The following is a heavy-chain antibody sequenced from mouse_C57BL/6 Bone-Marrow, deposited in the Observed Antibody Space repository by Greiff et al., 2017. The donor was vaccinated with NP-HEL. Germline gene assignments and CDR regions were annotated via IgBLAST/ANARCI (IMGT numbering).Heavy chain of an antibody. D-gene: IGHD2-4*01. CDR1: GFTFSDYY. CDR3: AREGGLRRRTYAMDY. J-gene: IGHJ4*01. V-gene: IGHV5-16*01. Sequence: DVKLVESEGGLVQPGSSMKLSCTTSGFTFSDYYMAWVRQVPEKGLDWVANINYDGSSTYYLDSLKSRFIISRDNAKNILYLQISSLKSEDTATYYCAREGGLRRRTYAMDYWGQGTSVTVSS. CDR2: INYDGSST.